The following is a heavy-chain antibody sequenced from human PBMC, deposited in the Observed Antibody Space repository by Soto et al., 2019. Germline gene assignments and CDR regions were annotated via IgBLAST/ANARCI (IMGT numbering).Heavy chain of an antibody. V-gene: IGHV3-23*01. CDR2: ISNNGGST. Sequence: PGGSLRLSCAASGFTFSNYAMSWVRQAPGKGLEWVSVISNNGGSTYYADSVKGRFTISRDNSKNTLYLQMNSLRAEDTAVYYCAKCFGGATPRAEYFQHWGQGTLVTVS. CDR1: GFTFSNYA. CDR3: AKCFGGATPRAEYFQH. D-gene: IGHD1-26*01. J-gene: IGHJ1*01.